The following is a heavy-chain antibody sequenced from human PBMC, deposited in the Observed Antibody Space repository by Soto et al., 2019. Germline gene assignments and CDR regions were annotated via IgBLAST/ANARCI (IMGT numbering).Heavy chain of an antibody. CDR3: ARDLSITGTIDY. V-gene: IGHV3-21*01. Sequence: PGGSLRLSCAASGFTFSSYSMNWVRQAPGKGLEWVSSISSSSSYIYYADSVKGRFTISRDNAKNSLYLQMNSLRAEDTAVYYCARDLSITGTIDYWGQGTLVTVSS. D-gene: IGHD1-7*01. CDR2: ISSSSSYI. J-gene: IGHJ4*02. CDR1: GFTFSSYS.